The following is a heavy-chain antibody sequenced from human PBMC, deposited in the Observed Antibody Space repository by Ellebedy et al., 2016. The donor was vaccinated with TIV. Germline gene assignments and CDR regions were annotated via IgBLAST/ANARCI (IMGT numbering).Heavy chain of an antibody. J-gene: IGHJ6*02. CDR3: TRRGSYGAMDV. CDR2: VNPGDSDT. Sequence: GESLKISXKGSGYSFTTYWIGWVRQMPGKGLEWMGIVNPGDSDTRYSPSFQGQVTISVDKSISTAYLEWSSLKASDSAMYYCTRRGSYGAMDVWGQGTTVTVSS. V-gene: IGHV5-51*01. CDR1: GYSFTTYW. D-gene: IGHD2-8*01.